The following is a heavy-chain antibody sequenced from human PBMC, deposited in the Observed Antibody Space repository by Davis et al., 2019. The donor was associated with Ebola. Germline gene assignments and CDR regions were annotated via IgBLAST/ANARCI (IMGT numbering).Heavy chain of an antibody. CDR2: ISWDSGSI. J-gene: IGHJ4*02. CDR1: GFSFDDYA. D-gene: IGHD6-13*01. CDR3: ARSAGTALSDFFDF. Sequence: SLKISCVASGFSFDDYAMHWVRQTPGKGLEWVSGISWDSGSIGYADSVRGRFTISRDNAKNSLYLQMNRLRSEDTALYYCARSAGTALSDFFDFWGPGTLVTVSS. V-gene: IGHV3-9*01.